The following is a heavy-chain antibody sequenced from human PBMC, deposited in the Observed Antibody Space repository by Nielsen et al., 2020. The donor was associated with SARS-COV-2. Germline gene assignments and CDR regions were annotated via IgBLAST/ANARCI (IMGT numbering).Heavy chain of an antibody. CDR3: ARSGLIVVVPARIRDNWFDP. J-gene: IGHJ5*02. V-gene: IGHV1-18*01. CDR2: ISAYNGNT. Sequence: WVRQAPGQGLEWMGWISAYNGNTNYAQKLQGRVTMTTDTSTSTAYMELRSLRSEDTAVYYCARSGLIVVVPARIRDNWFDPWGQGTLVTVSS. D-gene: IGHD2-2*01.